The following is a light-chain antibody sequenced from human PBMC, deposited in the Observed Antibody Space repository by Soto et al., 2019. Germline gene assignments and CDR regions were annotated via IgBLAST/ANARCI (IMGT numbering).Light chain of an antibody. Sequence: DVVMTQSPLSLPVTLGQPASISCRSSQSLAYSDGNTYLNWFQQRPGQSPRRLIYKVSNRDSGXPXGXXGRGSGTDFTLKISRLEAEDVGVYYTMQGTHWPPSTFGQGTKLEIK. J-gene: IGKJ2*01. CDR2: KVS. V-gene: IGKV2-30*01. CDR3: MQGTHWPPST. CDR1: QSLAYSDGNTY.